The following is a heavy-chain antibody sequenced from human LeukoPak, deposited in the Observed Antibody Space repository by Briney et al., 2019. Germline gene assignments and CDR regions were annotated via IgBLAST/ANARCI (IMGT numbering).Heavy chain of an antibody. CDR2: IYYSGST. CDR3: ARDSSSWFDY. V-gene: IGHV4-30-4*01. CDR1: GGSISSGDYY. Sequence: SETLSLTCTVSGGSISSGDYYWSWIRQPPGKGLEWIGYIYYSGSTYYNPSLKSRVTISVDTSKNQFSLKLSFVTAADTAVYYCARDSSSWFDYWGQGTLVTVSS. D-gene: IGHD6-13*01. J-gene: IGHJ4*02.